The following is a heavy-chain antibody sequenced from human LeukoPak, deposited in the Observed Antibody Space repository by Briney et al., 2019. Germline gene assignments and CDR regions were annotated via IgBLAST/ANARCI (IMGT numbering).Heavy chain of an antibody. J-gene: IGHJ4*02. CDR3: ARPDSGWRGYFDY. Sequence: GGSLRLSCAGSGFTFSSYAMTWVRQAPGKGLKWVSGISASNGNTYHADSVKGRFTISRDNSKNTLYLQMNSLRAEDTAVYYCARPDSGWRGYFDYWGQGTLVTVSS. CDR2: ISASNGNT. V-gene: IGHV3-23*01. D-gene: IGHD6-19*01. CDR1: GFTFSSYA.